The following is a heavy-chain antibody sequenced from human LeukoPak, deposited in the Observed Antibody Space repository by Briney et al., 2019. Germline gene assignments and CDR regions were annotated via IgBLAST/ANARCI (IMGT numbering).Heavy chain of an antibody. CDR1: GFTFSSYS. J-gene: IGHJ3*02. CDR3: ARETSSPGAFDI. V-gene: IGHV3-21*01. Sequence: PGGSLRLSCAASGFTFSSYSMNWVRQAPGKGLEWVSSISSSSSCIYYADSVKGRFTISRDNAKNSLYLQMNSLRAEDTAVYYCARETSSPGAFDIWGQGTMVTVSS. CDR2: ISSSSSCI.